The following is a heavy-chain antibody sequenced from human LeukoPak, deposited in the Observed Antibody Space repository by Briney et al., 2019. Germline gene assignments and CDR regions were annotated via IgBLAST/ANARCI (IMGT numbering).Heavy chain of an antibody. J-gene: IGHJ4*02. V-gene: IGHV3-23*01. CDR2: ISGSGAGT. CDR3: ARDTKDY. D-gene: IGHD2-8*01. Sequence: GGSLRLSCAASGFSFSTYGVSWVRQAPGKGLEWVSGISGSGAGTYYADSVKGRFTISRDNSKNTLYLQMNSLRAEDTAVYYCARDTKDYWGQGTLVTVSS. CDR1: GFSFSTYG.